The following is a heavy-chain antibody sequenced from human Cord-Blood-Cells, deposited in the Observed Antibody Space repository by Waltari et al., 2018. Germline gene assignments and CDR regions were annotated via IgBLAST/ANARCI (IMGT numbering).Heavy chain of an antibody. CDR3: ARVPMTTVTPYYFDY. V-gene: IGHV4-30-2*01. CDR1: GGSISSGGYS. D-gene: IGHD4-17*01. CDR2: IYHSGST. J-gene: IGHJ4*02. Sequence: QLQLQESGSGLVKPSQTLSLTCAVSGGSISSGGYSWRWIRQPPGNGLEWIGYIYHSGSTYYNPSLKSRVTISVDRSKNQFSLKLSSVTAADTAVYYCARVPMTTVTPYYFDYWGQGTLVTVSS.